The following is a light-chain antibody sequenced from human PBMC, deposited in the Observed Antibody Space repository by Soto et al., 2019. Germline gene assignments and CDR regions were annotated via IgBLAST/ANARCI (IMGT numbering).Light chain of an antibody. CDR3: QQLET. CDR1: QSVSSY. V-gene: IGKV3-11*01. CDR2: DAS. Sequence: EIVLTQSPATLSLSPGERATLSCRASQSVSSYLAWYQQKPGQAPRLLIYDASNRATGIPARFSGSASGTDFTLTISSLEPEDFAVYYCQQLETFGQGTKVEIK. J-gene: IGKJ1*01.